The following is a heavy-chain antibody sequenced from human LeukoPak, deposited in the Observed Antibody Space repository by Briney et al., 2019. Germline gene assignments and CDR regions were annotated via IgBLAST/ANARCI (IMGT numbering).Heavy chain of an antibody. V-gene: IGHV1-2*02. J-gene: IGHJ4*02. D-gene: IGHD5-18*01. CDR1: GYTFTDYY. CDR3: AREGPVTRYTYGQFLGY. CDR2: INPNSGGT. Sequence: ASVTVSCKASGYTFTDYYMHWVRQAPGQGLEWMGWINPNSGGTNYAQKFQGRVTMTRDTSISTAYMELSRLRSDDTAVYYCAREGPVTRYTYGQFLGYWGQGTLVTVSS.